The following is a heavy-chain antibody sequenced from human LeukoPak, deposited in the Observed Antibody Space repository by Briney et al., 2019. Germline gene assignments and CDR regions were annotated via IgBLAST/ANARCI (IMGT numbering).Heavy chain of an antibody. CDR1: GYTFTDFG. CDR3: VRDLGVDTSMIFFDY. Sequence: ASVKVSCKASGYTFTDFGVSWARQAPGQGLEWMGWISAYNGNTNYVQKFQGRVTMTTDISTSTAYMELRSLRSDDTAVFYCVRDLGVDTSMIFFDYWGQGTRVTVSS. D-gene: IGHD5-18*01. J-gene: IGHJ4*02. CDR2: ISAYNGNT. V-gene: IGHV1-18*01.